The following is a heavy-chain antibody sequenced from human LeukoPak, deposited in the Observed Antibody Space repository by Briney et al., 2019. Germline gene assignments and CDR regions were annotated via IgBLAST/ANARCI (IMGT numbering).Heavy chain of an antibody. CDR2: ISAYNGNT. V-gene: IGHV1-18*01. CDR3: ARGPLPWYDFWSGYYTNWFDP. J-gene: IGHJ5*02. D-gene: IGHD3-3*01. Sequence: ASVKVSCKASGYTFTSYGISWVRQAPGQGLEWMGWISAYNGNTNYAQKLQDRVTMTTDTSTSTAYMELRSLRSDDTAVYYCARGPLPWYDFWSGYYTNWFDPWGQGTLVTVSS. CDR1: GYTFTSYG.